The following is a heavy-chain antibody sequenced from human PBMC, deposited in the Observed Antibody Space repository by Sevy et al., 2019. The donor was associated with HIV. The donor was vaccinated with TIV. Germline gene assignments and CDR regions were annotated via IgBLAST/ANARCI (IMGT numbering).Heavy chain of an antibody. J-gene: IGHJ4*02. Sequence: GGSLRLSCAASGFTFTYYAMSWVRQAPGKGVEWVSAISGSGTGGYTYYADSVKGRFTISRDNSNNTLYLQMNSLRAEDTAVYYCAKSGNTAMGLIDFWGQGTLVTVSS. CDR2: ISGSGTGGYT. D-gene: IGHD5-18*01. V-gene: IGHV3-23*01. CDR3: AKSGNTAMGLIDF. CDR1: GFTFTYYA.